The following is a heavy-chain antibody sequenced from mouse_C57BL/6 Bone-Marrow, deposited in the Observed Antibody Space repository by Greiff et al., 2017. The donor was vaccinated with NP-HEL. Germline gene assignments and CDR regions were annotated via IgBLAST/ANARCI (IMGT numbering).Heavy chain of an antibody. V-gene: IGHV5-16*01. Sequence: EVKLMESEGGLVQPGSSMKLSCTASGFTFSDYYMAWVRQVPEKGLEWVANINYDGSSTYYLDSLKSRFIISRDNAKNILYLQMSSLTSEDTATYYCARVPWGSFDYWGQGTTLTVSS. D-gene: IGHD4-1*01. CDR2: INYDGSST. CDR3: ARVPWGSFDY. CDR1: GFTFSDYY. J-gene: IGHJ2*01.